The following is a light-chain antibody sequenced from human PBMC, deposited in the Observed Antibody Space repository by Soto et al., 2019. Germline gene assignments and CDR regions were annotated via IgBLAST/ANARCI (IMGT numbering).Light chain of an antibody. CDR1: QSVSTY. J-gene: IGKJ1*01. Sequence: EIVLTQSPATLSLSPGERATLSCRASQSVSTYLAWYQQTPGRPPRLLIYDASKRAPGIPARFSGSGSGTDFTLTVSSLEPVDFAVYYCQQSSNWQGTFGRGTKVDIK. CDR3: QQSSNWQGT. V-gene: IGKV3-11*01. CDR2: DAS.